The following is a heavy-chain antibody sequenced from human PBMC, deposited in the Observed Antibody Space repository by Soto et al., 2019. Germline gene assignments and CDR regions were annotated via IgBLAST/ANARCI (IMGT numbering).Heavy chain of an antibody. CDR1: GGTFSSYA. Sequence: ASVKVSCKASGGTFSSYAISWVRQAPGQGLEWMGGIIPIFGTANYAQKFQGRVTITADESTSTAYMELSSLRSEDTAVYYCARRAAGNHVPYFDYWGQGTLVTVSS. CDR2: IIPIFGTA. CDR3: ARRAAGNHVPYFDY. D-gene: IGHD6-13*01. V-gene: IGHV1-69*13. J-gene: IGHJ4*02.